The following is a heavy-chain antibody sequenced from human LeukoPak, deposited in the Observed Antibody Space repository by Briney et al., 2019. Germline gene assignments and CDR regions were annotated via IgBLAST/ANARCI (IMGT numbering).Heavy chain of an antibody. J-gene: IGHJ6*02. V-gene: IGHV1-69*04. CDR3: ARVVSAVTRSYCYYYGMDV. Sequence: SVKVSCKASGGTFSSYAISWVRQAPGQGLEWMGRIIPIPGIANYAQKFQGRVTITADKSTSTAYMELSSLRSEDTAVYYCARVVSAVTRSYCYYYGMDVWGQGTTVTVSS. D-gene: IGHD4-11*01. CDR2: IIPIPGIA. CDR1: GGTFSSYA.